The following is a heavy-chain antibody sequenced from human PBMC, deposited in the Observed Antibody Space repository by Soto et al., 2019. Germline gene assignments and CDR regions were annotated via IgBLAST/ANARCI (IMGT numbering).Heavy chain of an antibody. CDR3: PRSGSSITRGRVDV. Sequence: EVQLVESGGGLVQPGRSLRLSCVGSGFTFDDYVMHWVRQAPGKGLEWVAHISWDGYSIGYVASVRGRFTISRDNAKNSLFLQRNCLSPEDAALFYCPRSGSSITRGRVDVGAQGPTVTFSS. CDR1: GFTFDDYV. V-gene: IGHV3-9*01. D-gene: IGHD3-10*01. J-gene: IGHJ6*02. CDR2: ISWDGYSI.